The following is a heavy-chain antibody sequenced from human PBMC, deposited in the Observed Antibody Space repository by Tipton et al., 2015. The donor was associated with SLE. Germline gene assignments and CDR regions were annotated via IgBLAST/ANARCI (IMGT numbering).Heavy chain of an antibody. CDR1: GGSISSSNW. Sequence: TLSLTCAVSGGSISSSNWWSWVRQPPGKGLEWIGEIYHSGSTNYNPSLKSRVTISVDTSKNQFSLKLSSVTAADTAVYYCAKGLIMITFGGVIVFHPFDYWGQVTLVTVSS. J-gene: IGHJ4*02. V-gene: IGHV4-4*02. CDR2: IYHSGST. CDR3: AKGLIMITFGGVIVFHPFDY. D-gene: IGHD3-16*02.